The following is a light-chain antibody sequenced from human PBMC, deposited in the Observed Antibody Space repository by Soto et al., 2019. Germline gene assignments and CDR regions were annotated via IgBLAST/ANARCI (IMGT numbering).Light chain of an antibody. CDR3: SSYTSSSTLV. Sequence: QSVLTQPASVSGSPGQSITISCTGTSSDVAYYNYVSWYQQHPDRAPKLLIYGVTNRPSGVSNRFSGSKSGNTASLTISGLQAEDEADYYCSSYTSSSTLVFGTGTKLTVL. V-gene: IGLV2-14*01. CDR2: GVT. J-gene: IGLJ1*01. CDR1: SSDVAYYNY.